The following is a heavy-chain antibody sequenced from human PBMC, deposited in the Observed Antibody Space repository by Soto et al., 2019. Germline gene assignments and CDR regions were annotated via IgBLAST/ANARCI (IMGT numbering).Heavy chain of an antibody. Sequence: GGSLRLSCAAAAFTFSSYAMSWVRQAPGKGLEWVSAVSGSGDSTYYADSVKGRFTISRDNSKNTLYLQMNSLRAEDTAVYYCAKGRASDCPGCTQDYWGQGTLVTVSS. CDR2: VSGSGDST. D-gene: IGHD2-21*02. CDR1: AFTFSSYA. J-gene: IGHJ4*02. CDR3: AKGRASDCPGCTQDY. V-gene: IGHV3-23*01.